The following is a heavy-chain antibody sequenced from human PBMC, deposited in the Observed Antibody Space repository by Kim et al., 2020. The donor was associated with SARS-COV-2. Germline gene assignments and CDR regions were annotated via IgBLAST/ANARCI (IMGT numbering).Heavy chain of an antibody. V-gene: IGHV3-48*02. D-gene: IGHD3-16*01. CDR2: I. CDR3: AKDIGGGRFDY. Sequence: INYADSVKGRFTISRDNARNSVYLQMNSLRDEDTAVYYCAKDIGGGRFDYWGQGTLVTVSS. J-gene: IGHJ4*02.